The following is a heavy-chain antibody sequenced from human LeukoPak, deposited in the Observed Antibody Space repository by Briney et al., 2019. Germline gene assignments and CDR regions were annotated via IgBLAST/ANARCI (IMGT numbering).Heavy chain of an antibody. J-gene: IGHJ4*02. D-gene: IGHD3-3*01. CDR1: GFTFSSYG. CDR2: IRYDGSNK. Sequence: PGGSLRLSCAASGFTFSSYGMHWVCQAPGKGLEWVAFIRYDGSNKYYADSVKGRFTISRDNSKNTLYLQMNSLRAEDTAVYYCAKDHYDFWSGYYVGFDYWGQGTLVTVSS. CDR3: AKDHYDFWSGYYVGFDY. V-gene: IGHV3-30*02.